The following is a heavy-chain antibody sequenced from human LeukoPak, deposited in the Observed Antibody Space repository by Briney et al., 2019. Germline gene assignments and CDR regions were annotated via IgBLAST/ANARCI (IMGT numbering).Heavy chain of an antibody. CDR1: GFTVISNY. V-gene: IGHV3-53*04. Sequence: GGSLRLSCAASGFTVISNYMTWVRQAPGKGLEWVSVIFSGGTTYYADSVKGRFTISRHNSENTLYLQMNSLRGEDTAVYYCARGNGIVGATTRFDPWGQGTLVTVSS. J-gene: IGHJ5*02. CDR3: ARGNGIVGATTRFDP. D-gene: IGHD1-26*01. CDR2: IFSGGTT.